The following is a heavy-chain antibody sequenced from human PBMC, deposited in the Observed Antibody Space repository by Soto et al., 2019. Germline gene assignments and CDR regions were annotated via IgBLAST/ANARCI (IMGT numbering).Heavy chain of an antibody. Sequence: WASVKVSCKASGGTFSSYAISWVRQAPGQGLEWMGGIIPIFGTANYAQKFQGRVTITADKSTSTAYMELSSLRSEDTAVYYCARYYDFWSGRKEYYYSGMDVWGQGTTVTVSS. CDR2: IIPIFGTA. J-gene: IGHJ6*02. CDR3: ARYYDFWSGRKEYYYSGMDV. CDR1: GGTFSSYA. V-gene: IGHV1-69*06. D-gene: IGHD3-3*01.